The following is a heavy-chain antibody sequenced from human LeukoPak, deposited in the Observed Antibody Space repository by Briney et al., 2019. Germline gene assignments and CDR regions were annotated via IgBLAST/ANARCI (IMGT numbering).Heavy chain of an antibody. D-gene: IGHD6-6*01. Sequence: GRSLRLSCAASGFTFDDYAMHWVRQAPGKGLERVSGISWNSGSIGYADSVKGRFTISRDNAKNSLYLQMNSLRAEDTALYYCAKDHSEYSSSPFDYWGQGTLVTVSS. CDR2: ISWNSGSI. V-gene: IGHV3-9*01. J-gene: IGHJ4*02. CDR1: GFTFDDYA. CDR3: AKDHSEYSSSPFDY.